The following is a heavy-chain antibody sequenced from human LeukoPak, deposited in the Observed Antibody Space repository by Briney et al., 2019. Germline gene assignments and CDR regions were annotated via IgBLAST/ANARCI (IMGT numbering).Heavy chain of an antibody. Sequence: GGSLRLSCAASGFTFSSYAMSWVRQAPGKGLEWLGNINEDGSWSHHVDSVRGRFTISRDNAKNSLYLQMNSLTGEDTAVYYCARDDKGGYFDSWGQGTRVTVSS. V-gene: IGHV3-7*01. CDR3: ARDDKGGYFDS. CDR2: INEDGSWS. CDR1: GFTFSSYA. D-gene: IGHD3-16*01. J-gene: IGHJ4*02.